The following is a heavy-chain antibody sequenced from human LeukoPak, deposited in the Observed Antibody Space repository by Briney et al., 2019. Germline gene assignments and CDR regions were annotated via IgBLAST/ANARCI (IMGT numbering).Heavy chain of an antibody. CDR2: ISYDGSNK. V-gene: IGHV3-30*18. Sequence: GGSLRLSCAASGFTFSSYGIHWVRQAPGKGLEWMAVISYDGSNKYYADSVKGRFTISRDNSKNTLYLQMNSLRAEDTAVYYCVKDDGEYYYDSSGYYPAKWGQGTLVTVSS. CDR3: VKDDGEYYYDSSGYYPAK. J-gene: IGHJ4*02. D-gene: IGHD3-22*01. CDR1: GFTFSSYG.